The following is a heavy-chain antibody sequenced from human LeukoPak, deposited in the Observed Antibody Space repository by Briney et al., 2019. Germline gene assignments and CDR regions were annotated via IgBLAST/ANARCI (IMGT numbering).Heavy chain of an antibody. D-gene: IGHD3/OR15-3a*01. CDR1: GGFISSYY. Sequence: SETLSLTCTVSGGFISSYYWSWIRQPAGKGLEWIGRIYTSGSTNYNPSLKSRVTMSVDTSKNQFSLKLSSVTAADTAVYYCARGALNWSYYYGMDVWGQGPRSPSP. CDR3: ARGALNWSYYYGMDV. J-gene: IGHJ6*02. V-gene: IGHV4-4*07. CDR2: IYTSGST.